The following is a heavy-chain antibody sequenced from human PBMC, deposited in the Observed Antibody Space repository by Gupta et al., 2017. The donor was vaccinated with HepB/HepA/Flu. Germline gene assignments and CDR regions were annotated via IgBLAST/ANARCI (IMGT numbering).Heavy chain of an antibody. CDR2: INHSGST. CDR3: ARGGRVSSCPTSCYFDY. V-gene: IGHV4-34*01. D-gene: IGHD6-13*01. J-gene: IGHJ4*02. Sequence: QVQLQQWGAGLLKPSETLSLTCAVYGGSFSGYYWSWIRQPPGKGLEWIGEINHSGSTNYNPSLKSRVTISVDTSKNQFSLKLSSVTAADTAVYYCARGGRVSSCPTSCYFDYWGQGTLVTVSS. CDR1: GGSFSGYY.